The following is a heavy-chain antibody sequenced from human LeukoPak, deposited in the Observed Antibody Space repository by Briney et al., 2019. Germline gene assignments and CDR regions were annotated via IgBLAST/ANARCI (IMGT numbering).Heavy chain of an antibody. CDR1: GYTSTNYG. Sequence: ASVKVSCKASGYTSTNYGISWVRQAPGQGLEGMGWISAYSGNTNYAQNLQGRVTMTTDTSTSTAYMELRSLRSDDTAVYYCARAPDDYDFWSGPFDYWGRGTLVTVSS. V-gene: IGHV1-18*01. CDR2: ISAYSGNT. D-gene: IGHD3-3*01. J-gene: IGHJ4*02. CDR3: ARAPDDYDFWSGPFDY.